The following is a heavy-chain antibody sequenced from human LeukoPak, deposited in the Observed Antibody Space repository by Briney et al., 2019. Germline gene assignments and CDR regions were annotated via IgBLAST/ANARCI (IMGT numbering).Heavy chain of an antibody. Sequence: GESLKISCKGSGYSFTNYWIAWVRQMPGKGLEWMGIIYPGDSDTRYSPSFQGQVTISADKSISTAYLQWSSLKASDTAMYYCARRRDLYSGSYYPFDYWGQGTVVTVSS. D-gene: IGHD1-26*01. CDR1: GYSFTNYW. V-gene: IGHV5-51*01. CDR2: IYPGDSDT. J-gene: IGHJ4*02. CDR3: ARRRDLYSGSYYPFDY.